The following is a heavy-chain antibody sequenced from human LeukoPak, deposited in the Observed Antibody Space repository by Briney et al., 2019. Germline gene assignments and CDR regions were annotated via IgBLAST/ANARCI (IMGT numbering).Heavy chain of an antibody. D-gene: IGHD4-23*01. V-gene: IGHV3-48*03. CDR2: ISSSGSTI. CDR1: GFTFSSYE. Sequence: GGSMRLSSAASGFTFSSYEMNWVRQAPGKGLEWVSYISSSGSTIYYADSVKGRFTISRDNAKNSLYLQMNSLRAEDTAVYYCARDLSLGGVSVKAVHDAFDIWGQGTMVTVSS. J-gene: IGHJ3*02. CDR3: ARDLSLGGVSVKAVHDAFDI.